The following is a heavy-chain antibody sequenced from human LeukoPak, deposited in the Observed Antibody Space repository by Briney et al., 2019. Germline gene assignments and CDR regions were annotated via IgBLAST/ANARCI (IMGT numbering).Heavy chain of an antibody. CDR2: IGLSGSPL. J-gene: IGHJ4*02. V-gene: IGHV3-11*04. CDR3: ARKDFSSGSFSY. D-gene: IGHD3-22*01. Sequence: PGGSLRLSCAVSGFPFTRFYMSWIRQAPGKGLEWISYIGLSGSPLDYADSVRGRFTISRDNAKNSLYLELHSLRAEDTAVYYCARKDFSSGSFSYWGQGTLVTVPS. CDR1: GFPFTRFY.